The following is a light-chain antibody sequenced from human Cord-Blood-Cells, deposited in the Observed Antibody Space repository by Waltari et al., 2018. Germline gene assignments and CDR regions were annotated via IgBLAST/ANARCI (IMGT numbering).Light chain of an antibody. CDR1: QSISSY. CDR3: QQSYSTPIFT. J-gene: IGKJ3*01. V-gene: IGKV1-39*01. CDR2: AAS. Sequence: DMQMTQSPSPPSASGGDRVTLTCRASQSISSYLNWYQQKPGKAPKLLIYAASSLQSGVPSRFSGSGSGTDFTLTISSLQPEDFATYYCQQSYSTPIFTFGPGTKVDIK.